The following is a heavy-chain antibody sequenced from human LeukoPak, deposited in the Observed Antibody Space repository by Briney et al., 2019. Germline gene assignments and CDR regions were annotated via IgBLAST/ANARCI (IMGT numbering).Heavy chain of an antibody. D-gene: IGHD6-19*01. CDR2: IYHSGST. J-gene: IGHJ3*02. CDR1: GYSISSGYY. V-gene: IGHV4-38-2*02. Sequence: PSETLSLTCTVSGYSISSGYYWGWLRQPPGRGLEWIGTIYHSGSTYYNPSLKSRVTISVDTSKNQFSLKLNSVTAADTAVYYCARKSVAVRDAFDIWGQGTMVTVSS. CDR3: ARKSVAVRDAFDI.